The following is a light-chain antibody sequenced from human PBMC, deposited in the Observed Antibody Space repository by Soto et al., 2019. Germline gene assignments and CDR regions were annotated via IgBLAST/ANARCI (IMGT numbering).Light chain of an antibody. CDR1: QSVSSN. J-gene: IGKJ5*01. CDR2: DAS. CDR3: QQRSNWPIT. V-gene: IGKV3-11*01. Sequence: ILITQSPSTLSASPGERATLSCRASQSVSSNLAWYQQKPGQAPRLLIYDASNRATGIPARFSGSGSGTDFTLTISSLEPEDFAVYYCQQRSNWPITFGQGTRLEI.